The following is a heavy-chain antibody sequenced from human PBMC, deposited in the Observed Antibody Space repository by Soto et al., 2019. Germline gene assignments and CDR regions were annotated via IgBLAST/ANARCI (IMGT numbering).Heavy chain of an antibody. V-gene: IGHV2-5*02. CDR1: GFSLSTTGVA. Sequence: QITLKESGPTLVKPTQTLTLTCTFSGFSLSTTGVAVGWIRQPPGKALEWLALIYWDDDKRYSPSMKSRVTLTKDTSKNQVVLIMTNMDPVDTATYYCAHRIQKWEGNWFDPWGQGTLVTVSS. CDR2: IYWDDDK. D-gene: IGHD1-26*01. J-gene: IGHJ5*02. CDR3: AHRIQKWEGNWFDP.